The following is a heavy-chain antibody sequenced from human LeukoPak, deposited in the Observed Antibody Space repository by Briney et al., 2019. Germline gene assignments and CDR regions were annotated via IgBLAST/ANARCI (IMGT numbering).Heavy chain of an antibody. D-gene: IGHD3-22*01. J-gene: IGHJ4*02. CDR3: ARDLVVHDSSGYYLDY. CDR1: GFTFSSYA. V-gene: IGHV3-30*04. Sequence: GGSLRLSCAASGFTFSSYATHWVRQAPGKGLECVAVISYDGSNKYYADSVKARFTISRDNSKNTLYLQMNSLRAEDTAVYYCARDLVVHDSSGYYLDYWGQGTLVTVSS. CDR2: ISYDGSNK.